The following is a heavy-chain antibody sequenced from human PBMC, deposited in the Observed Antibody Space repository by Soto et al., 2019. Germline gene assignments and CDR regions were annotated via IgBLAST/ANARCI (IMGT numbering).Heavy chain of an antibody. CDR1: GGTFSSYA. V-gene: IGHV1-69*01. CDR3: ARGLLKDYDMLTGYLDY. D-gene: IGHD3-9*01. J-gene: IGHJ4*02. Sequence: QVQLVQSGAAVKKPGSSVQVSCKASGGTFSSYAISWVRQAPGQGLEWMGGIIPIFGTANYAQKFQGRVTITADESTSTAYMELSSLRSEDTAVYYCARGLLKDYDMLTGYLDYWVQGTLVTVSS. CDR2: IIPIFGTA.